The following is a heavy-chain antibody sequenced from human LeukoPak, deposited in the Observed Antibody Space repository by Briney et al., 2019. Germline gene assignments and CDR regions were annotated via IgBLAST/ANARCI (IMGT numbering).Heavy chain of an antibody. CDR2: LIGSGGST. Sequence: GGSLRLSCAASGFTFSSYAMSWVRQAPGKGLEWVSALIGSGGSTYYADSVKGRFTISRDNSKNTLYLQMNSLRAEDTAVYYCAKGSNYYYYYGMDVWGQGTTVTVSS. V-gene: IGHV3-23*01. CDR3: AKGSNYYYYYGMDV. J-gene: IGHJ6*02. CDR1: GFTFSSYA.